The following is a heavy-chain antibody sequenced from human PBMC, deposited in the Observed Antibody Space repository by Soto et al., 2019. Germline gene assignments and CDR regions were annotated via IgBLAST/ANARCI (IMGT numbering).Heavy chain of an antibody. CDR1: GFTFSSYA. D-gene: IGHD2-8*01. J-gene: IGHJ4*02. CDR3: ARADYMLYGPFDY. V-gene: IGHV3-30-3*01. CDR2: ISYDGSNK. Sequence: GGSLRLSCAASGFTFSSYAMHWVRQAPGKGLEWVAVISYDGSNKYYADSVKGRFTISRDNSKNTLYLQMNSLRAEDTAVYYCARADYMLYGPFDYWGQGTLVTVSS.